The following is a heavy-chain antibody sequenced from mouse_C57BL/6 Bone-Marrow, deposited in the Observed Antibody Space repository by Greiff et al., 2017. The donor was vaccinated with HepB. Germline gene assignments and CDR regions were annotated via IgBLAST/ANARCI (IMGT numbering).Heavy chain of an antibody. D-gene: IGHD1-1*01. Sequence: VKLVESGAELAKPGASVKLSCKASGYTFTSYWMHWVKQRPGQGLEWIGYINPSSGYTKYNQKFKDKATLTADKSSSTAYMQLSSLTSEDSAVYYCAIGGYYYGSLFDYWGQGTTLTVSS. CDR2: INPSSGYT. V-gene: IGHV1-7*01. CDR3: AIGGYYYGSLFDY. J-gene: IGHJ2*01. CDR1: GYTFTSYW.